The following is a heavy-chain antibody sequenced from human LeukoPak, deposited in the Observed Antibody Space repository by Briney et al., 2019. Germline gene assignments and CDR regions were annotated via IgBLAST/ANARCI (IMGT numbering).Heavy chain of an antibody. V-gene: IGHV5-51*01. CDR1: GSPFTSYW. Sequence: GGSREISGQGSGSPFTSYWIGWVRRLPGKGREGMGINYPGDSDTRYSPSFQGQVTISADKSTSTAYLQWSSLKASDTAMYYCGRAGFGELLTWDYWGQGTLVTVSS. CDR3: GRAGFGELLTWDY. CDR2: NYPGDSDT. D-gene: IGHD3-10*01. J-gene: IGHJ4*02.